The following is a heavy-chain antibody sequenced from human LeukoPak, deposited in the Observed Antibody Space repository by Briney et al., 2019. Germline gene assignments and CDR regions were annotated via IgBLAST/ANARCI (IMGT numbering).Heavy chain of an antibody. V-gene: IGHV3-30*02. Sequence: PGGSLRLSCEASGFTFSDFGLHWVRQAPGKGLAWVAFIRSEENKIYYLASVRGRFTISRDNSKNTLFLQMSSLRHEDTAVYYCARGAGTYYGTDTFDLWGQGTMVTVSS. D-gene: IGHD1-26*01. CDR2: IRSEENKI. CDR1: GFTFSDFG. J-gene: IGHJ3*01. CDR3: ARGAGTYYGTDTFDL.